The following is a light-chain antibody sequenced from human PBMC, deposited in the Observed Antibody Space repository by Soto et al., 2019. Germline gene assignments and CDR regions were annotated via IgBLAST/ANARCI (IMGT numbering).Light chain of an antibody. CDR3: NSYTSSNPLGV. Sequence: QSALTQPASVSGSPGQSITISCTGTSSDIGGYEYVSWYQQQPGKAPKRIIYDVSDWPSGVSNRFSGSKSGNTASLAISGLQAEDEADYYCNSYTSSNPLGVFGTGTKVTVL. CDR2: DVS. V-gene: IGLV2-14*03. CDR1: SSDIGGYEY. J-gene: IGLJ1*01.